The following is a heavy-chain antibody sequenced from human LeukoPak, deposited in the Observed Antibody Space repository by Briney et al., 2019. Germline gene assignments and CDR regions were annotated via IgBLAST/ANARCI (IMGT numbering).Heavy chain of an antibody. CDR2: IKHDGTET. J-gene: IGHJ4*02. V-gene: IGHV3-7*04. CDR3: ARGRYSSGWYHDF. D-gene: IGHD6-19*01. Sequence: PGGSLRLSCAASGFTFSSYWMSWVRQAPGKGLEWVANIKHDGTETKYVDSVKGRFTISRDNAKNSLYLQMNSLRAEDTAVYFCARGRYSSGWYHDFWGQGALVTVSS. CDR1: GFTFSSYW.